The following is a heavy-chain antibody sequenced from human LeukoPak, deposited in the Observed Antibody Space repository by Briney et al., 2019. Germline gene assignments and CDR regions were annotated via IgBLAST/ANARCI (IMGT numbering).Heavy chain of an antibody. Sequence: SETLSLTCAVYGGYFGDYYWSWIRQTPGKGLDCLGEVSHSGSTNYNPSLKSRVTISVDTSKNQFSLKLSSVTAADTAVYYCARAFIAAAGSFDYWGQGTLVTVSS. V-gene: IGHV4-34*01. CDR2: VSHSGST. CDR1: GGYFGDYY. D-gene: IGHD6-13*01. J-gene: IGHJ4*02. CDR3: ARAFIAAAGSFDY.